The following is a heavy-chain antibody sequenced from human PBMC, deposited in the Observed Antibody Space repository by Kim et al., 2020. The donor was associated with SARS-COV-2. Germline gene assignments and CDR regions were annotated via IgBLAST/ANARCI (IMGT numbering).Heavy chain of an antibody. Sequence: SETLSLTCTVSGGSISSYYWSWIRQPAGKGLEWIGRIYTSGSTNYNPSLKSRVTMSVDTSKNQFSLKLSSVTAADTAVYYCARDYDGNDFWSGPTPGQRSYGMDVCGQGTTVTVSS. CDR2: IYTSGST. D-gene: IGHD3-3*01. J-gene: IGHJ6*02. CDR1: GGSISSYY. CDR3: ARDYDGNDFWSGPTPGQRSYGMDV. V-gene: IGHV4-4*07.